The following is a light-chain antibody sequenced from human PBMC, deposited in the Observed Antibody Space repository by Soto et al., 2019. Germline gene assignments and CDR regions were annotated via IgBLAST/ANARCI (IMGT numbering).Light chain of an antibody. CDR3: QQYHDWPLT. CDR2: GAS. Sequence: EIVMTQSPATLSVSPGERASLSCRASQSVSTNLAWYQQKPAQAPRLLISGASTRATGIPARFSGGGSGTEFTLTISSLQSADFAVYYCQQYHDWPLTFGGGTKVEIK. CDR1: QSVSTN. J-gene: IGKJ4*01. V-gene: IGKV3-15*01.